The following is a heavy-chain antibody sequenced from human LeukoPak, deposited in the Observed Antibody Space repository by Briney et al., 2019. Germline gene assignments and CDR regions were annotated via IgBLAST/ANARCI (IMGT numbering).Heavy chain of an antibody. CDR2: ISSSGSTI. CDR3: ARVLKRGGKNYYSGWDV. Sequence: SGGSLRLSCAASGFTFSNCEMNWVRQPPGKRLEWVSYISSSGSTIFYADSVKGRFTISRDNAKNSLYLQMNSLRAEDTAVYYCARVLKRGGKNYYSGWDVGAKGTTVPV. CDR1: GFTFSNCE. D-gene: IGHD3-10*01. V-gene: IGHV3-48*03. J-gene: IGHJ6*04.